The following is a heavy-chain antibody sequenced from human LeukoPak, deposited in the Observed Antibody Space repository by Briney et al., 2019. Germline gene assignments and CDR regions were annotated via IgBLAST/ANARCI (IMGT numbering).Heavy chain of an antibody. CDR1: GGSISTGDYY. V-gene: IGHV4-30-4*01. J-gene: IGHJ4*02. Sequence: SQTLSLTCTVSGGSISTGDYYWSWIRQPPGKGLEWIGYIYCSGRTYYNPSLKSRLAISLDTSKNQFSLNLTSVTAADTAVYYCARDVRRRGASNYFDYWGQGTLVTVSS. CDR2: IYCSGRT. CDR3: ARDVRRRGASNYFDY. D-gene: IGHD2-2*01.